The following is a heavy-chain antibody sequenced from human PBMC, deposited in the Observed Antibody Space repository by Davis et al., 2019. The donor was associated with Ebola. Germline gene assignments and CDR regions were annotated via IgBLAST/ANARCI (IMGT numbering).Heavy chain of an antibody. CDR2: INQDGSEK. D-gene: IGHD3-9*01. J-gene: IGHJ5*02. V-gene: IGHV3-7*01. CDR1: GFPFNMYW. CDR3: ARDSTYYDILTGYYRGRWFDP. Sequence: GGSLRLSCAVSGFPFNMYWMSWVRQTPGKGLEWMANINQDGSEKYYVDSVKGRFTISRDNAKNSLYLQMNSLRAEDTAVYYCARDSTYYDILTGYYRGRWFDPWGQGTLVTVSS.